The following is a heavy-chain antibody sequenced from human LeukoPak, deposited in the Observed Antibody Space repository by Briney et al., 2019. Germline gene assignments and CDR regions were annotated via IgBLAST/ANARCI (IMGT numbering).Heavy chain of an antibody. D-gene: IGHD3-22*01. Sequence: PGGSLRLSCAASGFTFSSYAKHWVRQAPGKGLEWVAVISYDGSNKYYTDSVKGRFTISRDNSKNTLYLQMNSLRAEDTAVYYCARDADSSAEGDYWGQGTLVTVSS. CDR2: ISYDGSNK. V-gene: IGHV3-30-3*01. CDR1: GFTFSSYA. CDR3: ARDADSSAEGDY. J-gene: IGHJ4*02.